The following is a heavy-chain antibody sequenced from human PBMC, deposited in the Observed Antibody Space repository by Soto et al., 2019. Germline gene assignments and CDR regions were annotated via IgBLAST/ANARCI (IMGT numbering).Heavy chain of an antibody. CDR1: GFTSSTYS. V-gene: IGHV3-48*01. J-gene: IGHJ5*02. CDR2: ISSGSGTI. CDR3: ARDRAAYYYGSGPFDP. D-gene: IGHD3-10*01. Sequence: PGGSLRLSCVASGFTSSTYSMNWVRQAPGKGLEWVSYISSGSGTIYYADSVKGRFTISRDNSKNTLYLQMNSLRAEDTAVYYCARDRAAYYYGSGPFDPWGQGTLVTVSS.